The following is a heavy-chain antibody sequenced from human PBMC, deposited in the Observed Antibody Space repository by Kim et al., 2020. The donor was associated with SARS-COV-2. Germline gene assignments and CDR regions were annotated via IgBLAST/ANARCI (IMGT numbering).Heavy chain of an antibody. V-gene: IGHV1-69*01. CDR3: ARANTKFGELYGVYYYYGMDV. CDR2: IIPIFGTA. J-gene: IGHJ6*02. Sequence: VKVSCKASGGTFSSYAISWVRPAPGQGLEWMGGIIPIFGTANYAQKFQGRVTITADESTSTAYMELSSLRSEDTAVYYCARANTKFGELYGVYYYYGMDVWGQGTTVTVSS. D-gene: IGHD3-10*01. CDR1: GGTFSSYA.